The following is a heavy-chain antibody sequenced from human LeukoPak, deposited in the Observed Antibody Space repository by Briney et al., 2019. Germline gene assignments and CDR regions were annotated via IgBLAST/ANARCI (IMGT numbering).Heavy chain of an antibody. CDR2: INHSGNT. Sequence: TTSETLSLTCAVYGGFFSGNFWSWIRQPPGKGLEWIGEINHSGNTNYNPSLKSRVTISVDTSKNQFSLKLSSVTAADTVVYYCARVGYYGSGSYYKAPSWGQGTLVTVSS. CDR1: GGFFSGNF. D-gene: IGHD3-10*01. J-gene: IGHJ5*02. V-gene: IGHV4-34*01. CDR3: ARVGYYGSGSYYKAPS.